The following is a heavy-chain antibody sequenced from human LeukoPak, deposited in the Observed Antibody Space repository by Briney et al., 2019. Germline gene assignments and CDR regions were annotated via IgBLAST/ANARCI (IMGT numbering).Heavy chain of an antibody. CDR3: ARGIDYYGSGSYPLHFQH. CDR1: GFTFSSYG. CDR2: IWYDGSNK. D-gene: IGHD3-10*01. V-gene: IGHV3-33*01. Sequence: GGSLRLSCAASGFTFSSYGMHWARQAPGKGLEWVAVIWYDGSNKYYADSVKGRFTISRDNSKNTLYLQMNSLRAEDTAVYYCARGIDYYGSGSYPLHFQHWGQGTLVTVSS. J-gene: IGHJ1*01.